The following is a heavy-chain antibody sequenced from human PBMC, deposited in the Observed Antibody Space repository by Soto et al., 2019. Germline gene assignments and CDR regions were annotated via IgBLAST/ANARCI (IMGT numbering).Heavy chain of an antibody. Sequence: PGGSLRLSCAASGFTFSSYAMHWVRQAPGKGLEWVAVISYDGSNKYCADSVKGRFTISRDNSKNTLYLQMNSLRAEDTAVYYCARDGVAAAGPFDYWGQGTLVTVSS. D-gene: IGHD6-13*01. CDR3: ARDGVAAAGPFDY. J-gene: IGHJ4*02. CDR1: GFTFSSYA. V-gene: IGHV3-30-3*01. CDR2: ISYDGSNK.